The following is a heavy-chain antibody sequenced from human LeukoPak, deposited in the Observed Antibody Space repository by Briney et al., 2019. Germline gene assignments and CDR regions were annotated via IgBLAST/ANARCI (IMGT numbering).Heavy chain of an antibody. J-gene: IGHJ4*02. CDR1: GLTFSSYA. CDR2: ISGRDGRT. D-gene: IGHD6-13*01. CDR3: CTSPSFGSSWYQFNY. Sequence: GGSLRLSCAASGLTFSSYAMSWVRQAPGKGLEWVSAISGRDGRTYYTDSVKGRFTISRDNSKNTLYLQMNSLRAEDTAVYYCCTSPSFGSSWYQFNYWGQGALVIVSS. V-gene: IGHV3-23*01.